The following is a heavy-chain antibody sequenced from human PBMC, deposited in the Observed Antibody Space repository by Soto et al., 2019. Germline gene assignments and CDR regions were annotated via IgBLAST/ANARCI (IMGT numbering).Heavy chain of an antibody. J-gene: IGHJ4*02. CDR1: GYTFTSYG. Sequence: ASVKVSCKASGYTFTSYGISWVRQAPGQGLEWMGWISAYNGNTNYAQKLQGRVTMTTDTSTSTAYMELRSLRSDDTAVYYCARLPAPYYYDSSGYPPRFFDYWGQGTLATVSS. CDR3: ARLPAPYYYDSSGYPPRFFDY. CDR2: ISAYNGNT. D-gene: IGHD3-22*01. V-gene: IGHV1-18*04.